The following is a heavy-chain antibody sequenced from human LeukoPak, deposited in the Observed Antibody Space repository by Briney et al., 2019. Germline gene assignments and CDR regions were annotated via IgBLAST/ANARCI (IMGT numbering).Heavy chain of an antibody. D-gene: IGHD3-3*01. V-gene: IGHV3-21*01. CDR3: ARRLTIFGVVTFDY. CDR2: ISGSSRYI. CDR1: AFTFSSYN. Sequence: GGSLRLSCAASAFTFSSYNMIWVRQAPGKGLEWVSSISGSSRYIYYADSMKGRFTISRDNAKNSVYLQMNSLRAEDTAVYYCARRLTIFGVVTFDYWGQGTLVTVSS. J-gene: IGHJ4*02.